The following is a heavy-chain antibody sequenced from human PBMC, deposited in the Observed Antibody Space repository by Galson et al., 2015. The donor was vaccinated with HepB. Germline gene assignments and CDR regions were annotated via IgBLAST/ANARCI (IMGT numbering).Heavy chain of an antibody. V-gene: IGHV3-48*02. CDR2: ISSSSTI. J-gene: IGHJ5*02. CDR3: APEIGYSSSWHLKGNWFDP. D-gene: IGHD6-13*01. Sequence: SLRLSCAASGFTFSSYSMNWVRQAPGKGLEWVSYISSSSTIYYADSVKGRFTISRDNAKNSLYLQMNSLRDEDTAVYYCAPEIGYSSSWHLKGNWFDPWGQGTLVTVSS. CDR1: GFTFSSYS.